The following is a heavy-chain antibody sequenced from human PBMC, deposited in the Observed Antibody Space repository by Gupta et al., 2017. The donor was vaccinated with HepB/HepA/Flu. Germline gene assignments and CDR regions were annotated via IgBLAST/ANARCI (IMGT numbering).Heavy chain of an antibody. V-gene: IGHV5-51*01. D-gene: IGHD2-21*01. CDR3: AKIASQNWYFDL. Sequence: VQLVQSGAEVKKPGECPKIFCKVSGYSFNRSWIGWARQMPGKGREWMGIIYIADSDTKYSPSFQGQVTISADKALNTAYLQWSRLKASDSAMYYCAKIASQNWYFDLWGRGTLVTVSS. J-gene: IGHJ2*01. CDR1: GYSFNRSW. CDR2: IYIADSDT.